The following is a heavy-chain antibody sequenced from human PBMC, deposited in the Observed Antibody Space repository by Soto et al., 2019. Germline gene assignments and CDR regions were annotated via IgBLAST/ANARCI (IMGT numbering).Heavy chain of an antibody. CDR2: IYPGDSDT. V-gene: IGHV5-51*01. CDR3: ARQAAAGKYYYAMDV. D-gene: IGHD6-13*01. J-gene: IGHJ6*02. CDR1: GYSFTTYW. Sequence: EVQLVQSGAEVKKPGESLKISCKGSGYSFTTYWIGWVRQMPGKGLEGMVIIYPGDSDTRYSPSFQGQVTISADKSINATYLQWSSLKASDTAIYYCARQAAAGKYYYAMDVWGQGTTVTASS.